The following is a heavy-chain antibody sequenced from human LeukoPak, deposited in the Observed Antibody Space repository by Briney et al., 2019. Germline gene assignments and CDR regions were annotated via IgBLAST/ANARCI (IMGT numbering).Heavy chain of an antibody. Sequence: PGGSLRLSCAAFGFTVSSKYMSWVRQAPGKGLEWVASTWSDGSNKYYADSVKGRFTISRDNSKNTLYLQMNSLRAEDTAAYYCARGGKSAFYYGKDVWGQGTTVTVSS. CDR3: ARGGKSAFYYGKDV. CDR2: TWSDGSNK. V-gene: IGHV3-33*08. CDR1: GFTVSSKY. D-gene: IGHD5-12*01. J-gene: IGHJ6*02.